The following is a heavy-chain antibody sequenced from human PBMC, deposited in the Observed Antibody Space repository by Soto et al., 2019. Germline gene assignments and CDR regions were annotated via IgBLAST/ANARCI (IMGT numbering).Heavy chain of an antibody. V-gene: IGHV3-53*01. D-gene: IGHD6-13*01. CDR2: IYSGGST. CDR3: ARKVAAAGYFDY. CDR1: GFTVSSNY. J-gene: IGHJ4*02. Sequence: GGSLRLSCAASGFTVSSNYMSWVRQAPGKGLEWVSVIYSGGSTYYADSVKGRFTIYRDNSKNTLYLQMNSLRAEDTAVYYCARKVAAAGYFDYWGQGTLVTVSS.